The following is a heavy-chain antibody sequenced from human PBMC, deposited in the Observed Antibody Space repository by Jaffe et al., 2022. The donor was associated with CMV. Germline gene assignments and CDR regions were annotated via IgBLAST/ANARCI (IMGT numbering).Heavy chain of an antibody. CDR3: ARHGRENFWSGYFPSPFPWAPYYMDV. Sequence: EVQLVQSGAEVKKPGESLKISCKGSGYSFTSYWIGWVRQMPGKGLEWMGIIYPGDSDTRYSPSFQGQVTISADKSISTAYLQWSSLKASDTAMYYCARHGRENFWSGYFPSPFPWAPYYMDVWGKGTTVTVSS. CDR2: IYPGDSDT. V-gene: IGHV5-51*01. J-gene: IGHJ6*03. CDR1: GYSFTSYW. D-gene: IGHD3-3*01.